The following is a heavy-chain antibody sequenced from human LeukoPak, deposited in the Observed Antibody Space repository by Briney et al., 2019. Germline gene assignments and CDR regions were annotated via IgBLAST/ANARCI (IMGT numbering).Heavy chain of an antibody. CDR3: ATKKPYYYESSGYYSWAFDI. CDR1: GFTFSSYW. V-gene: IGHV3-7*01. CDR2: IKQDGSEK. J-gene: IGHJ3*02. Sequence: GGSLRLSCAASGFTFSSYWMSWVRQAPGKGLEWVANIKQDGSEKYYVDSVKGRFAIPRDNAKNSLYLQMNSLRAEDTAVYYCATKKPYYYESSGYYSWAFDIWGQGTMVTVSS. D-gene: IGHD3-22*01.